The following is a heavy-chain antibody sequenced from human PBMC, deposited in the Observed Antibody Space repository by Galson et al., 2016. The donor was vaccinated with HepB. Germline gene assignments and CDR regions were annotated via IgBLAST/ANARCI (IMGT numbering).Heavy chain of an antibody. Sequence: SLRLSCAASGFTFSSHWMSWVRQAPGKGLEWVANIKEDGTEKFHVGSLRARFNVSRANTHNSLYWEMRSLRVDDTAVYFCARFVDPDSSFDLWGQGTLVTVSS. CDR2: IKEDGTEK. J-gene: IGHJ4*02. V-gene: IGHV3-7*01. D-gene: IGHD6-6*01. CDR1: GFTFSSHW. CDR3: ARFVDPDSSFDL.